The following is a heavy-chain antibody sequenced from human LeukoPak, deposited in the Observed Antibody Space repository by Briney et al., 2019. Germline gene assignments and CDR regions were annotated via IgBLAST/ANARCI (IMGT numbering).Heavy chain of an antibody. V-gene: IGHV4-59*08. Sequence: PSETLSLTCTLSDGSISSYYWSWIRQPPGKGLEWLAYIRNSGRTNYNPSLKSRLTISLDTSKNQFSLNVRSVTAADTAVYYCARHCPYDSDGYQDDFDIWGQGTMVTVSS. CDR2: IRNSGRT. D-gene: IGHD3-22*01. CDR3: ARHCPYDSDGYQDDFDI. CDR1: DGSISSYY. J-gene: IGHJ3*02.